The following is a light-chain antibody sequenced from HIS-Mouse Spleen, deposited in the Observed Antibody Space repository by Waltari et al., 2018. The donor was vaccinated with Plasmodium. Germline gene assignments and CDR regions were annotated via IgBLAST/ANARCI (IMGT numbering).Light chain of an antibody. V-gene: IGLV3-27*01. CDR2: KGR. Sequence: SYELTQPYPVSVSPGQTARITCSGDVLAKKYARWFQPKPGQAPVLVIYKGRERPSGIPERFSGSSSGTTVTLTISGAQVEDEADYYCYSAADNNLVFGGGTKLTVL. CDR3: YSAADNNLV. CDR1: VLAKKY. J-gene: IGLJ3*02.